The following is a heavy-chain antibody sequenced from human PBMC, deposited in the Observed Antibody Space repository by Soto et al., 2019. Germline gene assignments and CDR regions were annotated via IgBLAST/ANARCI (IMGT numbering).Heavy chain of an antibody. CDR2: IYYSGST. V-gene: IGHV4-39*02. D-gene: IGHD3-3*01. J-gene: IGHJ5*02. Sequence: SETLSLTCTVSGGSISSSSYYWGWIRQPPGKGLEWIGSIYYSGSTYYNPSLKSRVTISVDTSTSTAYMELRSLRSDDTAVYYCAREKWDVWSGYYGVFDPWGQGTLVTVSS. CDR3: AREKWDVWSGYYGVFDP. CDR1: GGSISSSSYY.